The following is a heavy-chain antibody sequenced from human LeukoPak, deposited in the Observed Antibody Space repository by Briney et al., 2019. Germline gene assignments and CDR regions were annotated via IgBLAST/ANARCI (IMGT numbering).Heavy chain of an antibody. CDR2: ISYDGSNK. Sequence: SLSLSYAASGSRLSSYGMHWVRPPPDKGLGWVAVISYDGSNKDYPDTVKGRFSISRDNSKNTLYLQMNGLRAEDTSVYYCAKEKGSPFYFDSWGQGTLVTVSS. CDR3: AKEKGSPFYFDS. CDR1: GSRLSSYG. J-gene: IGHJ4*02. V-gene: IGHV3-30*18.